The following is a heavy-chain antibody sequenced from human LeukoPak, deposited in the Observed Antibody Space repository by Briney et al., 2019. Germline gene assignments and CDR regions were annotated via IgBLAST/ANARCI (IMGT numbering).Heavy chain of an antibody. V-gene: IGHV1-2*04. CDR3: ARGIGYYYGSGSLSHNWFDP. Sequence: ASVKVSCKASGYTFPVYYMHWVRQAPGQGLEWMGWINPNSGGTNYAQKFQGWVTMTRDTSISTAYMELSRLRSDDTAVYYCARGIGYYYGSGSLSHNWFDPWGQGTLVTVSS. D-gene: IGHD3-10*01. CDR1: GYTFPVYY. J-gene: IGHJ5*02. CDR2: INPNSGGT.